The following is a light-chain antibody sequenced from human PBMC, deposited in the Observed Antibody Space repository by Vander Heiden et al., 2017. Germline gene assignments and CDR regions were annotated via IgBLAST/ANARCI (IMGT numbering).Light chain of an antibody. Sequence: IQMTHSPSSLSASVGDRVTITCRASQSISSYLNWYQQKPGKAPKLLIYAASSLQSGVPSRFSGSGSGTDFTLTISSLQPEDFATYYCQQSYSTPPWTFGQGTKVEIK. CDR2: AAS. J-gene: IGKJ1*01. CDR3: QQSYSTPPWT. V-gene: IGKV1-39*01. CDR1: QSISSY.